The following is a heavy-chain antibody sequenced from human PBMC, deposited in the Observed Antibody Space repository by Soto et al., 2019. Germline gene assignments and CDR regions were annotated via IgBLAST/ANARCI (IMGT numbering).Heavy chain of an antibody. D-gene: IGHD1-26*01. Sequence: GSGPTLVNPTQTLTLTCTFSGLSLTTSEVAVGWIRQPPGKALEWLALIYLNDDKYYSSSLRARLTITKDTSKSQVVLTMTKMDPVDTATYYCAHRHRGSYVDYWGPGTLVTVSS. CDR3: AHRHRGSYVDY. CDR1: GLSLTTSEVA. J-gene: IGHJ4*02. CDR2: IYLNDDK. V-gene: IGHV2-5*01.